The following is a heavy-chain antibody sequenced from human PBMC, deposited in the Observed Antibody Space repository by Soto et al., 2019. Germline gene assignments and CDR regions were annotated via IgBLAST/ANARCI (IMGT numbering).Heavy chain of an antibody. CDR2: INAGNGDT. D-gene: IGHD5-12*01. J-gene: IGHJ4*02. Sequence: QVQLVQSGAEMKKPGASVKLSCRAPEIPYKTYAINWVRKAPGKGLEWMGWINAGNGDTRYSQNFQGRVTLTRDTSASTVYMDLDSLKFEDTGVYYCARAISGYVTWGQGTLVTVSS. CDR1: EIPYKTYA. CDR3: ARAISGYVT. V-gene: IGHV1-3*01.